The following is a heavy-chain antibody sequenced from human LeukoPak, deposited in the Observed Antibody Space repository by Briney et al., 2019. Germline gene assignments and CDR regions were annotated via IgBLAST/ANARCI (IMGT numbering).Heavy chain of an antibody. J-gene: IGHJ4*02. Sequence: SETLSLTCTVSGGSISSYYWSWIRQSPGKGLEWIGIVYYGGSTTYNLSLKSRVTISVDTSKNQFSLKLSSVTAADTGVYFCARKGLRPLEWLSEYFFDYWGQGTLVSVAS. CDR3: ARKGLRPLEWLSEYFFDY. CDR2: VYYGGST. CDR1: GGSISSYY. V-gene: IGHV4-59*12. D-gene: IGHD3-3*01.